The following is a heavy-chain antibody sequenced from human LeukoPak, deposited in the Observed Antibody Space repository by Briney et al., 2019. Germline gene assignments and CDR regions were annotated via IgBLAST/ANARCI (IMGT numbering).Heavy chain of an antibody. D-gene: IGHD3-22*01. CDR3: AKEGHYYDSSGRDYFDY. CDR1: GLTFSSYA. Sequence: GGSLRLSCAASGLTFSSYAMNWVRQAPGKGLEWVSAISGSGGNTYYADSVKGRFTISRDNSKNTLYLQMNSLRAEDTAVYYCAKEGHYYDSSGRDYFDYWGQGTLVTVSS. V-gene: IGHV3-23*01. CDR2: ISGSGGNT. J-gene: IGHJ4*02.